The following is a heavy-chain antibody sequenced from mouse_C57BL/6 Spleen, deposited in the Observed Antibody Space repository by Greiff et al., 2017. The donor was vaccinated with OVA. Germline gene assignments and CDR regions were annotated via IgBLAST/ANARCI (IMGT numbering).Heavy chain of an antibody. CDR2: ISGGGGNT. CDR1: GFTFSSYT. J-gene: IGHJ3*01. V-gene: IGHV5-9*01. D-gene: IGHD2-3*01. CDR3: ARHYGYYRFAY. Sequence: EVKLVESGGGLVKPGGSLKLSCAASGFTFSSYTMSWVRQTPEKRLEWVATISGGGGNTYYPDSVKGRFTISRDNAKNTLYLQMSSLRSEDTALYDCARHYGYYRFAYWGQGTLVTVSA.